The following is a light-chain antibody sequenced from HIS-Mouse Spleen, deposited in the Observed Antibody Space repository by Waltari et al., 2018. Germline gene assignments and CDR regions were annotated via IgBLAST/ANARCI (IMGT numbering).Light chain of an antibody. Sequence: QSALTQPASVSGSPGPSITISCTGTSSDLGGYNFVSWYQQHPGKAPKLMIYEVSNRPSGVSNRFSGSKSGNTASLTISGLQAEDEADYYCSSYTSSSTWVFGGGTKLTVL. V-gene: IGLV2-14*01. CDR2: EVS. CDR3: SSYTSSSTWV. J-gene: IGLJ3*02. CDR1: SSDLGGYNF.